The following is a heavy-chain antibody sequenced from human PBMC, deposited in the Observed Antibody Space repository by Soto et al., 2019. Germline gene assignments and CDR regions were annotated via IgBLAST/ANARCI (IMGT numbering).Heavy chain of an antibody. J-gene: IGHJ5*02. CDR2: IYYSGST. Sequence: SETLSLTCTVSGGSISSGDYYWSWLRQHPGKGLEWIGYIYYSGSTYYNPSLKSRVTISVDTSKNQFSLKLSSVTAADTAVYYCAREGSYYDTSGFYYSCFDPWGQGTLVTVSS. CDR3: AREGSYYDTSGFYYSCFDP. D-gene: IGHD3-22*01. V-gene: IGHV4-31*03. CDR1: GGSISSGDYY.